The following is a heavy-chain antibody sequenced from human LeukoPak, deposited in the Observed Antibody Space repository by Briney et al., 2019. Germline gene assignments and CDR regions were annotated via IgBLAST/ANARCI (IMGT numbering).Heavy chain of an antibody. CDR1: GFTFSSYG. Sequence: GRSLRLSRAASGFTFSSYGMHWVRQAPGKGLEWVAVISYDGSNKYYADSVKGRFTISRDNSKNTLYLQMNSLRAEDTAVYYCAKDQCGGDCYYFDYWGQGTLVTVSS. CDR3: AKDQCGGDCYYFDY. V-gene: IGHV3-30*18. J-gene: IGHJ4*02. CDR2: ISYDGSNK. D-gene: IGHD2-21*02.